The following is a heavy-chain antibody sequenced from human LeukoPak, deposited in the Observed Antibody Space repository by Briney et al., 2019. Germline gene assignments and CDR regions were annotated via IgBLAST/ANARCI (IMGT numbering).Heavy chain of an antibody. CDR3: AKDRDCSSTSCLGWFDP. CDR2: ISGSGGST. CDR1: GFTFSSYA. D-gene: IGHD2-2*01. J-gene: IGHJ5*02. V-gene: IGHV3-23*01. Sequence: GGSLRLSCAASGFTFSSYAMSWVRQAPGKGLEWVSAISGSGGSTYYADSVKGRFTISRDNSKNTLYLQMNSLRAEYTAVYYCAKDRDCSSTSCLGWFDPWGQGTLVTVSS.